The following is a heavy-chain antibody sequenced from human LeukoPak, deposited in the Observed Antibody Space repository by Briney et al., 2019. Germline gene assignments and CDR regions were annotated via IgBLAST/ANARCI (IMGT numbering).Heavy chain of an antibody. J-gene: IGHJ4*02. Sequence: SETLSLTCTVSGGSISSSGHYWDWIRQPPGKGLEWIVSISYSGSTYYNPSLKRRLTISVDTSKNQFSQKQSSVTAAETAVYYCAKRATTNFDYWGQGTLVTVSS. CDR3: AKRATTNFDY. CDR1: GGSISSSGHY. CDR2: ISYSGST. V-gene: IGHV4-39*01. D-gene: IGHD1-1*01.